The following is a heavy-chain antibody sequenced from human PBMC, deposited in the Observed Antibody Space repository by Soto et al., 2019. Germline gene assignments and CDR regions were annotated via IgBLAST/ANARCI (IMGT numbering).Heavy chain of an antibody. J-gene: IGHJ4*02. CDR1: GGTFSSYA. CDR2: IIPIFGTA. Sequence: SVKVSCKASGGTFSSYAISWVRQAPGQGLEWMGGIIPIFGTANYAQKFQGRVTITADESTSTAYMELSSLRSEDTAVYYCARDRYSGSYGFFYCGQGTLVTVSS. V-gene: IGHV1-69*13. D-gene: IGHD1-26*01. CDR3: ARDRYSGSYGFFY.